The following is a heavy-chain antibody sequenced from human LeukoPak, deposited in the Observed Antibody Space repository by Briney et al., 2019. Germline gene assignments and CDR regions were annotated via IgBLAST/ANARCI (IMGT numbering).Heavy chain of an antibody. D-gene: IGHD3-10*01. CDR3: ARDLSGGGLDY. CDR2: ISSNGGST. Sequence: PGGSLRLSCTASGFTFSVSVTHWVRQAPGKGLEYVSVISSNGGSTSYANFVKGRFTISRDNSKNTLYLQMGSLRAEDMAVYYCARDLSGGGLDYWGQGTLVTVSS. V-gene: IGHV3-64*01. CDR1: GFTFSVSV. J-gene: IGHJ4*02.